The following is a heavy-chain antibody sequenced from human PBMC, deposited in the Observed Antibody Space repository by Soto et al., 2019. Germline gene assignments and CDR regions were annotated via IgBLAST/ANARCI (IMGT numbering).Heavy chain of an antibody. D-gene: IGHD3-22*01. Sequence: QVQLQESGPGLVKPSETLSLTCTVSGGSISSYYWSWIRQPAGKGLEWIGRIYTSGSTNYNPSLKSRVTMSVDTSKNQFSLKLSSVTAADTAVYYCARTPYYYDSSGYYRIDYWGQGTLVTVSS. J-gene: IGHJ4*02. CDR2: IYTSGST. CDR3: ARTPYYYDSSGYYRIDY. CDR1: GGSISSYY. V-gene: IGHV4-4*07.